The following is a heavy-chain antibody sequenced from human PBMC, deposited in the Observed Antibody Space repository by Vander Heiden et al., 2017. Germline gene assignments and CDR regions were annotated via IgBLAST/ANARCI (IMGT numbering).Heavy chain of an antibody. CDR3: ARTAIVGGTVEDFDI. D-gene: IGHD1-26*01. J-gene: IGHJ3*02. V-gene: IGHV1-18*01. Sequence: QGPEWMGWISAYTGNTNYAQKLRGRVTMNTDTYTSTSYMELRSLGADETAEYYCARTAIVGGTVEDFDIWGQGTMVTVSS. CDR2: ISAYTGNT.